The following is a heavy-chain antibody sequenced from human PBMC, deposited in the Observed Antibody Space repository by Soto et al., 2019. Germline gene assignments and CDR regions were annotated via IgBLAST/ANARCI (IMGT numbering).Heavy chain of an antibody. CDR3: ARAEYQLLYYYYYGMDV. CDR2: IKQDGSEK. J-gene: IGHJ6*02. D-gene: IGHD2-2*01. Sequence: HPGGSLRLSCAASGFTFSSYWMSWVRQAPGKGLEWVANIKQDGSEKYYVDSVKGRFTISRDNAKNSLYLQMNSLRAEDTAVYYCARAEYQLLYYYYYGMDVWGQGTTVTVSS. CDR1: GFTFSSYW. V-gene: IGHV3-7*01.